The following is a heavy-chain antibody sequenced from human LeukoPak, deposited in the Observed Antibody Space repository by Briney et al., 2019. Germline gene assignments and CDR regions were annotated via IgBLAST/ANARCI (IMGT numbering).Heavy chain of an antibody. CDR3: ARDRGNDYNSYFFDY. CDR2: ISWNSGTI. V-gene: IGHV3-9*01. J-gene: IGHJ4*02. D-gene: IGHD5-24*01. Sequence: GRSLRLSCAASGFTFDDYAMHWVRQAPGKGLEWVSRISWNSGTIGYADSVKGRFTISRDNAKNSLYLQMNSLRAEDTAVYYCARDRGNDYNSYFFDYWGQGILVTVSS. CDR1: GFTFDDYA.